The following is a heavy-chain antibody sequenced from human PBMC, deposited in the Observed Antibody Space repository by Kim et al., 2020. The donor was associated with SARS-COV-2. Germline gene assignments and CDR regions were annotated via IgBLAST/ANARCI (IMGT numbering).Heavy chain of an antibody. CDR1: GFTFSGYG. D-gene: IGHD6-13*01. Sequence: GGSLRLSCEASGFTFSGYGMNWVRQRPGKGLVWVSRIKSDGSDTHYADSVKGRFTISRDNAKNTLHLQLNSLGVEDTAIYYCARGSFQQGFDPWGQGTLVTVSS. CDR3: ARGSFQQGFDP. J-gene: IGHJ5*02. CDR2: IKSDGSDT. V-gene: IGHV3-74*01.